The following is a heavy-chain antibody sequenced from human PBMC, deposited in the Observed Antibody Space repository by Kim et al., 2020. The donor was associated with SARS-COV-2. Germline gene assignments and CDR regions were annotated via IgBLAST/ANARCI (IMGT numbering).Heavy chain of an antibody. Sequence: GGSLRLSCAASGFTFSSYVMSWVRQAPGKGLEWVSGISGSGGSTYYADSVKGRFTISRDNSKNTLYLQMNSLRAEDTAVYYCANLPRGKYCTSTSCYTQFDYWGQGTLVTVSS. D-gene: IGHD2-2*02. CDR3: ANLPRGKYCTSTSCYTQFDY. J-gene: IGHJ4*02. CDR2: ISGSGGST. CDR1: GFTFSSYV. V-gene: IGHV3-23*01.